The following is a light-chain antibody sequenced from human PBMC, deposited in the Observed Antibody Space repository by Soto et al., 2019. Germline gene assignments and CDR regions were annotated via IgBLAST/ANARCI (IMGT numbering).Light chain of an antibody. V-gene: IGKV3-20*01. CDR3: QPYGSSRT. CDR1: QSVSSSY. J-gene: IGKJ1*01. CDR2: GAS. Sequence: EIMLTQSPGTLSLSPGERATLSCRASQSVSSSYLAWYQQKPGQAPRLLIYGASSRATGIPDRFSGSGSGTDFTLTISRLEPEDFAVYYCQPYGSSRTFGQGSMG.